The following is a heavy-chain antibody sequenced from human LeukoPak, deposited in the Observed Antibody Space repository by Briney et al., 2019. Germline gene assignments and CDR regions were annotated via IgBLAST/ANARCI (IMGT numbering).Heavy chain of an antibody. CDR2: FNPNSGRT. V-gene: IGHV1-2*02. Sequence: ASVKVSCKASGYTLSSYYMHWVRQAPGQGLEWMGWFNPNSGRTNYAQNFQGRVTMTRDTSISTAYMELSRLRSDDTAVYYCARSIAVAGLPHYYYYMDVWGKGATVTVSS. CDR1: GYTLSSYY. J-gene: IGHJ6*03. CDR3: ARSIAVAGLPHYYYYMDV. D-gene: IGHD6-19*01.